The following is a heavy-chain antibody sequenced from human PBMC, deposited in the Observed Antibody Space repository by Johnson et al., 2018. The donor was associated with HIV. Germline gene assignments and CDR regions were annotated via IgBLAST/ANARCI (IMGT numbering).Heavy chain of an antibody. CDR3: AKSTQASILRESGPYGAFDI. CDR1: GFTFSSYA. D-gene: IGHD3-10*01. J-gene: IGHJ3*02. Sequence: VQLVESGGGVVQPGRSLRLSCAASGFTFSSYAMHWVRQAPGKGLEWVAVISYDGNNKYSADSVKGRFTISRDNSKNTLYLQMNSLRVEDTAVYYCAKSTQASILRESGPYGAFDIWGQGTMVTVSS. V-gene: IGHV3-30*18. CDR2: ISYDGNNK.